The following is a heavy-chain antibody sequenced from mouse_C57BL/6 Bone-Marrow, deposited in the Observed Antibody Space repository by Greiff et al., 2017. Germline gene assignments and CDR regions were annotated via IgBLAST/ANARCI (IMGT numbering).Heavy chain of an antibody. Sequence: VQLQQSGTVLARPGASVKMSCKTSGYTFTSYWMHWVKQRPGQGLEWIGAIYPGNSDTSYNQKFKGKAKLTAVTSASTAYMELSSLTNEDSAVYDCALMTTVVKGDFDYWGQGTTRTVSS. CDR1: GYTFTSYW. CDR2: IYPGNSDT. D-gene: IGHD1-1*01. V-gene: IGHV1-5*01. J-gene: IGHJ2*01. CDR3: ALMTTVVKGDFDY.